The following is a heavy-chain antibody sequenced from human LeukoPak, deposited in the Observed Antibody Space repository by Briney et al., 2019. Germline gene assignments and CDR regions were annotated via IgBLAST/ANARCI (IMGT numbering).Heavy chain of an antibody. CDR3: AKAYGSEEDYYYVWTS. CDR1: GGSISSSNW. CDR2: IYHSGST. D-gene: IGHD3-10*01. J-gene: IGHJ6*04. V-gene: IGHV4-4*02. Sequence: ASETLSLTCAVSGGSISSSNWWSWVRQPPGKGLEWIGEIYHSGSTNYNPSLKSRVTISVDKSKNQFSLKLSSVTAADTAVYYCAKAYGSEEDYYYVWTSGAKGPRSPSPQ.